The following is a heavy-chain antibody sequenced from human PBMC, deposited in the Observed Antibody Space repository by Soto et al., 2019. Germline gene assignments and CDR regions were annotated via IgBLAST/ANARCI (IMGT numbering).Heavy chain of an antibody. J-gene: IGHJ4*02. CDR3: ARDLAVALIDY. D-gene: IGHD6-19*01. CDR1: GFTFNSYW. CDR2: IKPDGSQK. Sequence: LRLSCAASGFTFNSYWMSWVRQAPGKGLQWMTNIKPDGSQKWYADSVKGRSAISRDNAKNSLFLQMNSLRAEDTAVYYCARDLAVALIDYWGQGTLVTVSS. V-gene: IGHV3-7*01.